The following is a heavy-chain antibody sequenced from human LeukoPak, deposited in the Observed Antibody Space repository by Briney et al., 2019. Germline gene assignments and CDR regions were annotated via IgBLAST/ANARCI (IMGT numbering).Heavy chain of an antibody. CDR1: GFTVISNY. Sequence: PGGSLRLSCAASGFTVISNYMSWVRQAPRKGREGVSDISSSGSYIDYADSVKGRFTISRENAKNSLFLQMSSLRVEDTAVYYCARSLIADGAFDIWGQGTMVTVSS. D-gene: IGHD2-21*01. CDR3: ARSLIADGAFDI. V-gene: IGHV3-21*01. CDR2: ISSSGSYI. J-gene: IGHJ3*02.